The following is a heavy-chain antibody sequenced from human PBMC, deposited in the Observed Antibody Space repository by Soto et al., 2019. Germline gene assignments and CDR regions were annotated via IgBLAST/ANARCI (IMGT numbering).Heavy chain of an antibody. CDR3: ARHTDCGSGSSCLGSDNMDTDAFDI. J-gene: IGHJ3*02. CDR1: GGSISSDIHY. CDR2: IYYSGNI. Sequence: QLQLQESGPGLVKPSETLSLTCTVSGGSISSDIHYWGWIRQPPGKGLEWIGTIYYSGNIYNNPSLRSRVTLSMATSKNKSPLRLTSVTAADTAVYYCARHTDCGSGSSCLGSDNMDTDAFDIWGQGTMVTVS. D-gene: IGHD3-10*01. V-gene: IGHV4-39*01.